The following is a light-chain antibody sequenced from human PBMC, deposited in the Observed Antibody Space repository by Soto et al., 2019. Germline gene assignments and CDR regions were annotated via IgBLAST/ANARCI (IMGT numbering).Light chain of an antibody. Sequence: QSALTQPRSVSGSPGQSVTISCTGTSSDVGGYNYVSWYQQHPGKAPKLMIYDVSKRPSGVPDRFSGSKSGNTASLTISGLQAEDEADYYCCSSAGSDYVFGTGTKLTVL. CDR1: SSDVGGYNY. J-gene: IGLJ1*01. CDR3: CSSAGSDYV. CDR2: DVS. V-gene: IGLV2-11*01.